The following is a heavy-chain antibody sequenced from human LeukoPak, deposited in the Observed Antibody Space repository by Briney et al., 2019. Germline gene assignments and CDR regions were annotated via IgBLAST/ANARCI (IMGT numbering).Heavy chain of an antibody. CDR2: IYYSGST. Sequence: TSETLSLTCTVSGGSISSGGYYWSWIRQPPGKGLEWIGYIYYSGSTNYNSSLKSRVTISVDTSKNQFSLRLSSVTAADTAVYYCARHKHMEVWGKGTTVTVSS. CDR1: GGSISSGGYY. J-gene: IGHJ6*04. V-gene: IGHV4-61*08. CDR3: ARHKHMEV.